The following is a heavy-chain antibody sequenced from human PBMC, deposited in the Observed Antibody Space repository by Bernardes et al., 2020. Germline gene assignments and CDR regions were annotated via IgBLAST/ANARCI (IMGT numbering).Heavy chain of an antibody. CDR1: AGSISNRDYY. Sequence: SETLSLTCTVSAGSISNRDYYWGWLLQPPGKGLEWIGSIYYSGITYYNPSLKSRVTISVDTSKNQFSLKLSSVTAADTAVYYCARRFCGGDCYAHWYFDLWGRGTLVTVSS. CDR2: IYYSGIT. V-gene: IGHV4-39*01. D-gene: IGHD2-21*01. J-gene: IGHJ2*01. CDR3: ARRFCGGDCYAHWYFDL.